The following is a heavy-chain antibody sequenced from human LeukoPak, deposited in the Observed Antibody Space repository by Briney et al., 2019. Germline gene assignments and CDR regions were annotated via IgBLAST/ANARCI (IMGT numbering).Heavy chain of an antibody. D-gene: IGHD2-2*01. J-gene: IGHJ5*02. Sequence: PSETLSLTCTVSGGSISSGSYYWSWIRQPAGKGLEWIGRIYTSGSTNYNPSLKSRVTISVDTSKNQFSLKLSSVTAADTAVYYCARGPMAGEVPAARGDHWFDPWGQGTLVTVSS. CDR1: GGSISSGSYY. CDR3: ARGPMAGEVPAARGDHWFDP. CDR2: IYTSGST. V-gene: IGHV4-61*02.